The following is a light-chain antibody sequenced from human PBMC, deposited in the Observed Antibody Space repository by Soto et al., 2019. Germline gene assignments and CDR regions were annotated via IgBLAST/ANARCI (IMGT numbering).Light chain of an antibody. Sequence: DIQMTQSPSSLSASVGDRFTITFLASQYIGDFLNWYQQTTGKAPKLLIFGASNLHIGVPSRFSGSGSGTEFTLTINNLQREDFATYYCQESFFTLGTFGRGTKVDIK. V-gene: IGKV1-39*01. CDR2: GAS. J-gene: IGKJ1*01. CDR3: QESFFTLGT. CDR1: QYIGDF.